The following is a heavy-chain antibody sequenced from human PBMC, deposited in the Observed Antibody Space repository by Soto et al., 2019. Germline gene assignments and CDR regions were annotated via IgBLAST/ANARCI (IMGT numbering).Heavy chain of an antibody. CDR1: GFTFSSYA. D-gene: IGHD3-3*01. Sequence: GGSLRLSCAASGFTFSSYAMSWVRQAPGKGLEWVSAISGSGGSTYYADSVKGRFTISRDNSKNTLYLQMNSLRAEDTAVYYCAKIEKDYDFWSGRGLYYGMDVWGQGTKVTVSS. CDR2: ISGSGGST. J-gene: IGHJ6*02. CDR3: AKIEKDYDFWSGRGLYYGMDV. V-gene: IGHV3-23*01.